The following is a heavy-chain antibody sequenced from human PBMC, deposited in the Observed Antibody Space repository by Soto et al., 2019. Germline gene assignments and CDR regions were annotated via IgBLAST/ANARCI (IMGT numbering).Heavy chain of an antibody. J-gene: IGHJ4*02. Sequence: PSGTPSLTCSFSCGSISNSGFYWGWVRTPPGKGLEWIGYIYHSGSTYYNPSLKSRVTISVDRSKNQFSLKLSSVTAADTAVYYCARAGDSSGPVALGYWGQGTLVTVSS. CDR3: ARAGDSSGPVALGY. V-gene: IGHV4-30-2*01. CDR2: IYHSGST. D-gene: IGHD6-19*01. CDR1: CGSISNSGFY.